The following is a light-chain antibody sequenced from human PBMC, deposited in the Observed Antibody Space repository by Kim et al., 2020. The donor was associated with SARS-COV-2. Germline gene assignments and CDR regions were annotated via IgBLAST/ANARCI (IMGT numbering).Light chain of an antibody. CDR3: CSYAGSPPYV. V-gene: IGLV2-11*03. Sequence: QSVTISCTGTSTDVGYYDYVSWYQEHPGNAPKLIIFDVTKRPSGVPDRFSASKSGNTASLTISGLQAEDEADYYCCSYAGSPPYVFGSGTKVTVL. CDR2: DVT. CDR1: STDVGYYDY. J-gene: IGLJ1*01.